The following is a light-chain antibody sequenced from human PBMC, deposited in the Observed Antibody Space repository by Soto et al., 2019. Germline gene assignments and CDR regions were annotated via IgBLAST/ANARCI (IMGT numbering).Light chain of an antibody. Sequence: DIVMTQSPDSLALSLGERAAINGKSSQILIHTSNNKSYLAWYLQKAGQPPELLLYWASARESGVPDRFSGSGSGTDFTLTISSLQAEDVAVYYCQQYYSTPWTFGQGTKVDIK. J-gene: IGKJ1*01. CDR1: QILIHTSNNKSY. CDR3: QQYYSTPWT. V-gene: IGKV4-1*01. CDR2: WAS.